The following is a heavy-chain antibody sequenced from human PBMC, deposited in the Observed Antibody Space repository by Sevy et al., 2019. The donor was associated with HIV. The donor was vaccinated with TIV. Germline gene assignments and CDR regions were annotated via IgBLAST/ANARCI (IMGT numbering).Heavy chain of an antibody. CDR2: INSDGSRP. CDR1: GFTFSSDW. CDR3: IRGTSGTFGH. Sequence: GGSLRLPCEVSGFTFSSDWMHWVRQAPGKGLVWVSRINSDGSRPNYADSVKGRFTISRDSAKNTLFLQMDSLRAEDTAMYYCIRGTSGTFGHWGQGTLVTVSS. J-gene: IGHJ4*02. V-gene: IGHV3-74*01. D-gene: IGHD1-26*01.